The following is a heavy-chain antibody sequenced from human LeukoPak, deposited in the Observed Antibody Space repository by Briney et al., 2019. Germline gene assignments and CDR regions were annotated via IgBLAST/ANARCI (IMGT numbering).Heavy chain of an antibody. CDR2: IYPGDSDT. D-gene: IGHD1-26*01. V-gene: IGHV5-51*01. J-gene: IGHJ5*02. Sequence: GESLKISCKGSGYTFHSYWIAWVRQMPGKGLEWMGIIYPGDSDTRYSPSFQGQVTVSADKSIRTAYLQWSSLKASDTAMYFCARFSGPSFVDNWFDPWGQGTLVTVSS. CDR1: GYTFHSYW. CDR3: ARFSGPSFVDNWFDP.